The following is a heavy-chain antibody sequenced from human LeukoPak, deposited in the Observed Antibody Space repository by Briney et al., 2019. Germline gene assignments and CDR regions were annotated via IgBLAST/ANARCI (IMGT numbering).Heavy chain of an antibody. D-gene: IGHD5-12*01. J-gene: IGHJ4*02. CDR2: ISSSGSTI. V-gene: IGHV3-11*01. CDR1: GFTLSDYY. CDR3: ARAGEVGYVDYFDY. Sequence: PGGSLRLCCAASGFTLSDYYMSSIRQDPGKWLEWVSYISSSGSTIYYADSVKGRFTISRDNAKNSLYLQMNSLRAEDTAVYYCARAGEVGYVDYFDYWGQGTLVTVSS.